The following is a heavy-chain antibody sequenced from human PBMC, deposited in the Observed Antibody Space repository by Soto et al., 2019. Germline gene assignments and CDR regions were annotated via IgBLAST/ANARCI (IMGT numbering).Heavy chain of an antibody. CDR1: GGSISSYY. D-gene: IGHD3-3*01. Sequence: SEPLSLTCTVSGGSISSYYWSWIRQPAGKGLEWIGRIYTSGSTNYNPSLKSRVTMSVDTSKNQFSLKLSSVTAADTAVYYCARASPVITIFRVVIIYGMDVWGQGTTVTVSS. J-gene: IGHJ6*02. V-gene: IGHV4-4*07. CDR2: IYTSGST. CDR3: ARASPVITIFRVVIIYGMDV.